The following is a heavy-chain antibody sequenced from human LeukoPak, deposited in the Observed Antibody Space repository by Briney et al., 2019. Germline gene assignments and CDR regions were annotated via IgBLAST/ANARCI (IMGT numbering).Heavy chain of an antibody. CDR1: GYSISSGYY. V-gene: IGHV4-38-2*02. J-gene: IGHJ5*02. CDR2: IYHSGRT. Sequence: KPSETLPLTCTVSGYSISSGYYWGWIRQPPGKGLEWIGSIYHSGRTYYNPSLKSRVTMSVDTSKNQFSLKLSSVTAADTAVYYCAGAGDGDYMDGWFDPWGQGTLVTVSS. CDR3: AGAGDGDYMDGWFDP. D-gene: IGHD4-17*01.